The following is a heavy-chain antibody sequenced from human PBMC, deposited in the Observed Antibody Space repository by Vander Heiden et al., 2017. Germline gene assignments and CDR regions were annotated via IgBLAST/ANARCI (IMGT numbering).Heavy chain of an antibody. V-gene: IGHV4-34*01. CDR1: GGSFSGYY. CDR3: ARGSSRPLTIDY. J-gene: IGHJ4*02. Sequence: QVQLQQWGAGLLKPSETLSLTCAVYGGSFSGYYWSWIRQPPGKGLEWIGEINHSGSTNYNPSLKSRVTISVDTSKNQFSLKLSSVTAADTAVYYCARGSSRPLTIDYWGQGTLVTVSS. D-gene: IGHD6-13*01. CDR2: INHSGST.